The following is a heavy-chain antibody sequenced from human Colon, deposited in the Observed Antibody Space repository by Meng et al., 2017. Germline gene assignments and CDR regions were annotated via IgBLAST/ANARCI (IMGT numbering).Heavy chain of an antibody. V-gene: IGHV4-4*02. CDR2: IHHGGTT. CDR1: GGSISSNYW. CDR3: ARIDYGGNGIEKYFFDY. J-gene: IGHJ4*02. D-gene: IGHD4-23*01. Sequence: QVALAESGPGLVKPSGTLSLTCAVSGGSISSNYWWSWVRQSPKKGLEWIGEIHHGGTTNYNPSLKSRVTISVDTSNNQFSLKLSSVTAADTAVYYCARIDYGGNGIEKYFFDYWGQGTLVTVSS.